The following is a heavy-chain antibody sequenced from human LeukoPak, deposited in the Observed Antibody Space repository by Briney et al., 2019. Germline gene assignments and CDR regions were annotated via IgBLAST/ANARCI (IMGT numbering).Heavy chain of an antibody. D-gene: IGHD2-21*02. CDR2: IKHSGRT. Sequence: NSSQTLSLTWAVYGASFTGYYWSWVRQPPGNGLEWIGEIKHSGRTNSNPSLKSGVTISVDTSKNPFSLKMSSVTAADTAVYYCARWTTCGGDCHILDYWGQGILVTVSS. J-gene: IGHJ4*02. CDR1: GASFTGYY. CDR3: ARWTTCGGDCHILDY. V-gene: IGHV4-34*01.